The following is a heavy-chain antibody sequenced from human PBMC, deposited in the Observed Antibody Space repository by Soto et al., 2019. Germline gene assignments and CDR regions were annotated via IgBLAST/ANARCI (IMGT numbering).Heavy chain of an antibody. CDR3: ARDNWNSY. V-gene: IGHV3-20*04. Sequence: GGSLRLSCAASGFTFDDYGMSWVRQAPGKGLEWVSGIDYDGGATTYADSVKGRFTISRDNAKNTLFLQMNTLRVDDTAVYYCARDNWNSYWGQGTLVTVSS. CDR1: GFTFDDYG. D-gene: IGHD1-1*01. J-gene: IGHJ4*02. CDR2: IDYDGGAT.